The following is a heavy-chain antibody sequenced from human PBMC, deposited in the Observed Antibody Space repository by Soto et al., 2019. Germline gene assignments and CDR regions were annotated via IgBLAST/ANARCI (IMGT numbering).Heavy chain of an antibody. CDR3: ARAPGRMVRGEIIS. CDR1: GGSISSGGYY. Sequence: SETLSLTCTVSGGSISSGGYYWSWIRQHPGKGLEWIGYIYYSGSTYYNPSLKSRVTISVDTSKNQFSLKLSSVTAADTAVYYCARAPGRMVRGEIISWGQGTLVTVSS. V-gene: IGHV4-31*03. CDR2: IYYSGST. D-gene: IGHD3-10*01. J-gene: IGHJ5*02.